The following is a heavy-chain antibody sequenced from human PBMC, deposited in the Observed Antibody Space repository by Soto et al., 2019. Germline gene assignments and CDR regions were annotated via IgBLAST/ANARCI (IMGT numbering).Heavy chain of an antibody. CDR1: GGSISSSSYY. V-gene: IGHV4-39*01. J-gene: IGHJ6*02. D-gene: IGHD6-19*01. Sequence: SETLSLTCTVSGGSISSSSYYWGWIRQPPGKGLEWIGSIYYSGSTYYNPSLKSRVTISVDTSKNQFSLKLSSVTAADTAVYYCAGTQWNYYYYGMDVWGQGTTVTVSS. CDR2: IYYSGST. CDR3: AGTQWNYYYYGMDV.